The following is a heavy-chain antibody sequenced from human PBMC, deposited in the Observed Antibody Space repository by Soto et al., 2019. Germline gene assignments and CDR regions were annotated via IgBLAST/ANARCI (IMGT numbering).Heavy chain of an antibody. CDR2: ISGYNGNT. Sequence: QVQLVQSGAEVREPGASVKVSCEASGYTFTSYGVSWVRQAPGQGLEWMGWISGYNGNTNYAQKLQGRVIMTTDTSTSTAYMELRSLRSDDTAVYYCARVGSVTTNYYVMDVWGQGTTVTVSS. J-gene: IGHJ6*02. D-gene: IGHD4-17*01. V-gene: IGHV1-18*01. CDR1: GYTFTSYG. CDR3: ARVGSVTTNYYVMDV.